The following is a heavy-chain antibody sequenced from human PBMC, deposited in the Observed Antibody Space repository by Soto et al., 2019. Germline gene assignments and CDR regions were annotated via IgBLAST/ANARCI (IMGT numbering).Heavy chain of an antibody. Sequence: QVQLQQWGAGLLKPSETLSLTCAVYGGSFSGYYWSWIRQPPGKGLEWIGETNHSGSTNYNPSLKSRVTISVDTSKNQFSLKLSSVTAADTAVYYCARSLGPMVRGVIINWGQGTLVTVSS. CDR1: GGSFSGYY. V-gene: IGHV4-34*01. CDR2: TNHSGST. J-gene: IGHJ4*02. CDR3: ARSLGPMVRGVIIN. D-gene: IGHD3-10*01.